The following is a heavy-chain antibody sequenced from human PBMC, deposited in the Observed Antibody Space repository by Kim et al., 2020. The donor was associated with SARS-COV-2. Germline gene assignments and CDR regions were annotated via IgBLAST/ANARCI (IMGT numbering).Heavy chain of an antibody. D-gene: IGHD3-10*01. CDR1: GGSISSYY. J-gene: IGHJ4*02. Sequence: SETLSLTCTVSGGSISSYYWSWIRQPPGKGLEWIGYIYYSGSTNYNPSLKSRVTISVDTSKNQFSLKLSSVTAADTALYYCARAYGSGSYPPTLDYWGQGTLVTVSS. CDR3: ARAYGSGSYPPTLDY. CDR2: IYYSGST. V-gene: IGHV4-59*08.